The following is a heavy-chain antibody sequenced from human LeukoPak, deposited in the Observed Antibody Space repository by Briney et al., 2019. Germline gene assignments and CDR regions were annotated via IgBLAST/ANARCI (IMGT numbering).Heavy chain of an antibody. CDR2: IWFDGSNE. J-gene: IGHJ3*02. Sequence: GGSLRLSCAASGFTFSSYGMHWVRQAPGEGLEWVSLIWFDGSNEYYADSVKGRFTISRDNSKNTLYLQMNTLSAEDTAVYYCARDRGYNYGHAFDIWGQGTMVTVSS. CDR1: GFTFSSYG. D-gene: IGHD5-18*01. CDR3: ARDRGYNYGHAFDI. V-gene: IGHV3-33*01.